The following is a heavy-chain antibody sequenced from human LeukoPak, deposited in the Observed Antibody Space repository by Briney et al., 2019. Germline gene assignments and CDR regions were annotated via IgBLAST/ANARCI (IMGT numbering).Heavy chain of an antibody. D-gene: IGHD4-17*01. CDR2: ISGSAHKI. V-gene: IGHV3-23*01. CDR1: GITFSNYA. CDR3: IVFGDSNH. Sequence: GGSLRLSCVASGITFSNYAVSWVRQAPDKGLDWVSVISGSAHKICYADSVKGRFTISRDTSKNTLYLQINSLRVEDTAVYYCIVFGDSNHWGQGTLVTVSS. J-gene: IGHJ5*02.